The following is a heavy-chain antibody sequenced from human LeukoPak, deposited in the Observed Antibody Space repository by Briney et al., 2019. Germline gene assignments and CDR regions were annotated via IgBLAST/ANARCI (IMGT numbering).Heavy chain of an antibody. V-gene: IGHV4-4*07. Sequence: PSETLSLTCTVSGGSISSYYWSWIRQPAGKGLEWIGRIYTSGSTNYNPSLKSRVTMSVDTSKNQFSLKLSSVTAADTAVYYCARSVVVPAALDWYFDLWGRGTLVTVSS. CDR1: GGSISSYY. CDR2: IYTSGST. D-gene: IGHD2-2*01. CDR3: ARSVVVPAALDWYFDL. J-gene: IGHJ2*01.